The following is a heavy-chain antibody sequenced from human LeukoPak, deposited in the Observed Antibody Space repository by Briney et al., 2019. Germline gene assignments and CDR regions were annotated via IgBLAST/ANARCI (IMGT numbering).Heavy chain of an antibody. Sequence: ASVKVSCKASGYTFTSYYMHWVRQAPGQGLEWMGIINPSGGSTSYAQKFQSRVTMTRDTSTSTVYTELISLRTEDNAVFYYASLSVPYYCDGKDVWVQGTTVTVSS. CDR1: GYTFTSYY. D-gene: IGHD6-6*01. CDR2: INPSGGST. J-gene: IGHJ6*02. CDR3: ASLSVPYYCDGKDV. V-gene: IGHV1-46*01.